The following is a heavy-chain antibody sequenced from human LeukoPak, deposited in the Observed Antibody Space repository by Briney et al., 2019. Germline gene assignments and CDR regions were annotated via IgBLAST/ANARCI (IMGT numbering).Heavy chain of an antibody. CDR1: GGSINTYY. V-gene: IGHV4-59*12. CDR3: ARGRTTVVTPYYFDY. D-gene: IGHD4-23*01. CDR2: IYYSGST. J-gene: IGHJ4*02. Sequence: PSETLSLTCTVSGGSINTYYWSWIRQPPGKGLEWIGYIYYSGSTNYNPSLKSRVTISVDTSKNQFSLKLSSVTAADTAVYYCARGRTTVVTPYYFDYWGQGTLVTVSS.